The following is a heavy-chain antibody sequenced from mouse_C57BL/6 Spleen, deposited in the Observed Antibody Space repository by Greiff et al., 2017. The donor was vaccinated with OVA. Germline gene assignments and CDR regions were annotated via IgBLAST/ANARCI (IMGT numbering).Heavy chain of an antibody. Sequence: VKLVESGAELMKPGASVKLSCKATGYTFTGYWIEWVKQRPGHGLEWIGEILPGSGSTNYNEKFKGKATFTADTSSNTAYMQLSSLTTEDSAIYYCARTHITTVVEGAWFAYWGQGTLVTVSA. CDR1: GYTFTGYW. V-gene: IGHV1-9*01. CDR2: ILPGSGST. D-gene: IGHD1-1*01. CDR3: ARTHITTVVEGAWFAY. J-gene: IGHJ3*01.